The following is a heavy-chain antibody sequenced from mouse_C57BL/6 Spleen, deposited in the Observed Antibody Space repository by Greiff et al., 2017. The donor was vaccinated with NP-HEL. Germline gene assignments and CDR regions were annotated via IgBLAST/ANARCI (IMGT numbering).Heavy chain of an antibody. V-gene: IGHV1-15*01. CDR2: IDPETGGT. CDR3: REAYYYGSSFYAMDY. J-gene: IGHJ4*01. Sequence: VQLQQSGAELVRPGASVTLSCKASGYTFTDYEMHWVKQTPVHGLEWIGAIDPETGGTAYNQKFKGKAILTADKPSSTAYMELRRLTSEDSAVYYCREAYYYGSSFYAMDYWGQGTSVTVSS. D-gene: IGHD1-1*01. CDR1: GYTFTDYE.